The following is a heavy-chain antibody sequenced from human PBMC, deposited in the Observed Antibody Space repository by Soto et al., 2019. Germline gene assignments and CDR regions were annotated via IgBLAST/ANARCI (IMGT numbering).Heavy chain of an antibody. V-gene: IGHV1-18*01. J-gene: IGHJ6*02. Sequence: ASVKVSCKASGYTFTSYGISWVRQAPGQGLEWMGWISAYNGNTNYAQKLQGRVTMTTDTSTSTAYMELRSLRSDDTAVYYCARVGGRSRWYSIGDYYYYYGMDVWGQGTTVTVSS. CDR2: ISAYNGNT. CDR1: GYTFTSYG. CDR3: ARVGGRSRWYSIGDYYYYYGMDV. D-gene: IGHD6-13*01.